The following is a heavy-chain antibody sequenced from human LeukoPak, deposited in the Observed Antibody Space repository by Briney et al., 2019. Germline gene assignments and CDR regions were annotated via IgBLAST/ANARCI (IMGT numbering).Heavy chain of an antibody. V-gene: IGHV4-34*01. Sequence: PSETLSLTCAVYGGSFSDYYWSWIRQPPGKGLEWIGEINHSRSTNYNPSLKSRVTISVDTSKNQFSLKLSSVTAADTAVYYCARGPPTAFDRSSYYMDVWGKGTTVTVSS. D-gene: IGHD3-3*02. J-gene: IGHJ6*03. CDR1: GGSFSDYY. CDR3: ARGPPTAFDRSSYYMDV. CDR2: INHSRST.